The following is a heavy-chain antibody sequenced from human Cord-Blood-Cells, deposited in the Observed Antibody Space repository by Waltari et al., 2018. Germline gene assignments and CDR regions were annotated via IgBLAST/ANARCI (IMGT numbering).Heavy chain of an antibody. J-gene: IGHJ4*02. V-gene: IGHV1-3*01. D-gene: IGHD6-6*01. CDR2: INAGNGNT. Sequence: QVQLVQSGAEVKKPGASVKASCKASGYTFTSYAMHWVRQAPGQRLEWMGWINAGNGNTKYSQKFRGRVTITRDTTASTAYMELSSLRSEDTAVYYCARDPSSSCFDYWGQGTLVTVSS. CDR3: ARDPSSSCFDY. CDR1: GYTFTSYA.